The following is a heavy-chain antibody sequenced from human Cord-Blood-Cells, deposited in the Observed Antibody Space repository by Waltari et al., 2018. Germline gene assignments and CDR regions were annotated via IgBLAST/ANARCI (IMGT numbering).Heavy chain of an antibody. CDR1: GGSISSYY. J-gene: IGHJ5*02. CDR2: IYTSGGP. D-gene: IGHD1-26*01. CDR3: AREYSGSYYRWFDP. V-gene: IGHV4-4*07. Sequence: QVQLQESGPGLVKPSETLSLTCTVSGGSISSYYWSWIRQPAGKGLEWIGRIYTSGGPNTNPPLKSRVTMSVDTSKNQFSLKLSSVTAADTAVYYCAREYSGSYYRWFDPWGQGTLVTVSS.